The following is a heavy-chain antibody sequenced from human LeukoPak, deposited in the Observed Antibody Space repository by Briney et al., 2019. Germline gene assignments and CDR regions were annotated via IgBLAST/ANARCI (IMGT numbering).Heavy chain of an antibody. Sequence: SETLSLTCTVSGGSISSYYWSWIRQPPGKGLEWIGYIYYSGSTNYDPSLKSRVTISVDTSKNQFSLKPSSVTAAGTAVYYCARHVKWSRALDSRGQGTMVTVSS. CDR3: ARHVKWSRALDS. D-gene: IGHD2-15*01. CDR1: GGSISSYY. V-gene: IGHV4-59*08. J-gene: IGHJ3*02. CDR2: IYYSGST.